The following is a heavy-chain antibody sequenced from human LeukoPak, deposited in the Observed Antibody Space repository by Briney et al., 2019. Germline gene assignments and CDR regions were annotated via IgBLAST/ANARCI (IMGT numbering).Heavy chain of an antibody. J-gene: IGHJ6*02. Sequence: ASVKVSCKASGYTFTSYGISWVRQAPGQGLEWMGWISAYNGNTNYAQKLQGRVTMTTDTSTTTAYMELRSLRSDDTAVYYCARDGVAGMEWLFTHYYYYYGMDVWGQGTTVTVSS. CDR1: GYTFTSYG. D-gene: IGHD3-3*01. CDR2: ISAYNGNT. CDR3: ARDGVAGMEWLFTHYYYYYGMDV. V-gene: IGHV1-18*01.